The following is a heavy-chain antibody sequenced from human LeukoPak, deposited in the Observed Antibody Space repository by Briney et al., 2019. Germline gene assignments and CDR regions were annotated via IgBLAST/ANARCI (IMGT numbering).Heavy chain of an antibody. D-gene: IGHD6-6*01. J-gene: IGHJ4*02. CDR2: ISTYNGNT. CDR1: GYTFINYG. V-gene: IGHV1-18*01. Sequence: ASVKVSCKASGYTFINYGIGWVRQAPGQGLEWMGWISTYNGNTNFEQKFQGRVTMTTDTSTSTAYMELRSLRSDDTAVYYCARGSGALGSSSFDYWGQGTLVTVSS. CDR3: ARGSGALGSSSFDY.